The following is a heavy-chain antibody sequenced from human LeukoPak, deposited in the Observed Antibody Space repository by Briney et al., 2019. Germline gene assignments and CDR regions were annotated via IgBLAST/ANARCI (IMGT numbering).Heavy chain of an antibody. Sequence: GASVRVSCKASGYTFTGYYMHWVRQAPGQGLEWMGWINPNSGGTNYAQKFQGRVTMTRDTSISTAYMELRSLRSDDTAVYYCARVFPGNGYPSLEDLWGQGTRVTVSS. J-gene: IGHJ4*02. CDR2: INPNSGGT. D-gene: IGHD5-18*01. CDR3: ARVFPGNGYPSLEDL. CDR1: GYTFTGYY. V-gene: IGHV1-2*02.